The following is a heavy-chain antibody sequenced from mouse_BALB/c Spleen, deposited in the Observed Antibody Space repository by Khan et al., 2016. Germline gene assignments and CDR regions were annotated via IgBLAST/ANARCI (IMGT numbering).Heavy chain of an antibody. V-gene: IGHV14-4*02. CDR2: IDPDNGDT. CDR3: NAVYYDSDSDF. Sequence: EVQLQESGAELVRSGASVKLSCTASGFNIKDYYIHWVKQRPEQGLEWIGWIDPDNGDTEYDPKFQGKATMTADTSSNQAYLQLNSLTSEDTAVYYWNAVYYDSDSDFWGLGSTLTVSS. J-gene: IGHJ2*01. CDR1: GFNIKDYY. D-gene: IGHD2-4*01.